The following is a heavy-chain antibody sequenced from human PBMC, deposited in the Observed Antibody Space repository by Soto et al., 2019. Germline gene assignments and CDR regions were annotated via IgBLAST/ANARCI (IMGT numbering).Heavy chain of an antibody. CDR3: ARSKWGSGSYYNLLDY. D-gene: IGHD3-10*01. CDR2: IIPIFGTA. V-gene: IGHV1-69*13. Sequence: GASVKVSCKASGGTFSSYAISWVRQAPGQGLEWMGGIIPIFGTANYAQKFQGRVTITADESTSTAYMELSSLRSEDTAVYYCARSKWGSGSYYNLLDYWGQGTLVTVSS. J-gene: IGHJ4*02. CDR1: GGTFSSYA.